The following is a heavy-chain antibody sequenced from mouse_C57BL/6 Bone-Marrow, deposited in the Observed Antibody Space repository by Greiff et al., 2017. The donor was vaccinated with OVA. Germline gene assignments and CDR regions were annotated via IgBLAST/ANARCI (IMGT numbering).Heavy chain of an antibody. V-gene: IGHV1-63*01. CDR3: ARGATVVAEGFDY. Sequence: QVQLQQSGAELVRPGTSVKMSCKASGYTFTNYWIGWAKQRPGHGLEWIGDIYTGGGYTNYNEKFKGKATLNADKTSSTAYMQFSRLSADDSAIYYCARGATVVAEGFDYWGQGTTLTVSS. J-gene: IGHJ2*01. CDR2: IYTGGGYT. CDR1: GYTFTNYW. D-gene: IGHD1-1*01.